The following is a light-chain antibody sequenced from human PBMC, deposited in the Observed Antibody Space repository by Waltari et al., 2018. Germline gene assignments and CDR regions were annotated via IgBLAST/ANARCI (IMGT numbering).Light chain of an antibody. Sequence: EVVLTQSPATLSVPPGERVTLSCRASQSVFSNLAWYQQRPGQAPRLGFYGTFTRAAGIPAGFSGSGSGTDYTLTSSSMQSEDSASYYCQQYNQWPTFGGGTKVQIK. J-gene: IGKJ4*01. CDR1: QSVFSN. CDR2: GTF. V-gene: IGKV3-15*01. CDR3: QQYNQWPT.